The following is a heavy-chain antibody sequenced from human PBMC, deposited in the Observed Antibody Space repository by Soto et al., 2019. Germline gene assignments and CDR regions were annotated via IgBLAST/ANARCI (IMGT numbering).Heavy chain of an antibody. CDR3: ARVAVTTYYFDT. D-gene: IGHD4-17*01. V-gene: IGHV3-74*01. CDR2: INPDGSRT. CDR1: GFTFSNYW. J-gene: IGHJ4*01. Sequence: HPGGSLRLFCGASGFTFSNYWMHWVRQTPGKGLVWVSRINPDGSRTSYADSVRGRFTISRDNAKNTLYLQMNSLGADDTAVYYCARVAVTTYYFDTWGHGTLVTVSS.